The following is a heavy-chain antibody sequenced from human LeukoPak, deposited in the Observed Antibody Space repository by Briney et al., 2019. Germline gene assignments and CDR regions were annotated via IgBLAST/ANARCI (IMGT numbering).Heavy chain of an antibody. CDR2: ISWNSGSI. J-gene: IGHJ6*02. D-gene: IGHD6-13*01. Sequence: PGRSLRLSCAASGFTFDDYAMHWVRQAPGKGLEWVSGISWNSGSIGYADSVKGRFTISRDNAKNSLYLQMNSLRAEDTALYYCVAAAGNDYYYYGMDVRGQGTTVTVSS. CDR3: VAAAGNDYYYYGMDV. V-gene: IGHV3-9*01. CDR1: GFTFDDYA.